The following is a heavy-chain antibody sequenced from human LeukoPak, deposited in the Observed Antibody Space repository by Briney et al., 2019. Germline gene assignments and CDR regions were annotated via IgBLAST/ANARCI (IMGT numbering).Heavy chain of an antibody. D-gene: IGHD3-10*01. Sequence: GASVKASCKVSGYTLTELSMHWVRQAPGKGLEWMGGFDPEYGETIYPQKFQGRVTMTEDTSTDTAYMELSSLRSEDTAVYYCATEGPRPAMVRGVISRPFDYWGQGALVTISS. V-gene: IGHV1-24*01. CDR3: ATEGPRPAMVRGVISRPFDY. J-gene: IGHJ4*02. CDR1: GYTLTELS. CDR2: FDPEYGET.